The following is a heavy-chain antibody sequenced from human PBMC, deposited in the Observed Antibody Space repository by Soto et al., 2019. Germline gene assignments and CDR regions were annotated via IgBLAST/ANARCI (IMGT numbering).Heavy chain of an antibody. CDR2: IWYDGSNK. V-gene: IGHV3-33*06. CDR3: ANLHPSIAANY. Sequence: QVQLVESGGGVVQPGRSLRLSCAASGFTFSNYAMHWVRQAPRKGLEWVAVIWYDGSNKYYADSVKGRFTISRDNSKNTVYLQMNSLRAEDTAVYYSANLHPSIAANYWGQGTLVTVSS. D-gene: IGHD6-13*01. CDR1: GFTFSNYA. J-gene: IGHJ4*02.